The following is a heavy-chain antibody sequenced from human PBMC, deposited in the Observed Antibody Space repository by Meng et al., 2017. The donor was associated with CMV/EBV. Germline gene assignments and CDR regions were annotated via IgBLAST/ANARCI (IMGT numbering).Heavy chain of an antibody. CDR2: ISSSSSYI. CDR3: ARVNQGIDY. J-gene: IGHJ4*02. V-gene: IGHV3-21*01. CDR1: RFTFSSYS. Sequence: GESLKISCAASRFTFSSYSMNWVRQAPGKGLEWVSSISSSSSYIYYADSVKGRFTISRDNAKNSLYLQMNSLRAEDTAVYYCARVNQGIDYWGQGTLVTVSS. D-gene: IGHD1-14*01.